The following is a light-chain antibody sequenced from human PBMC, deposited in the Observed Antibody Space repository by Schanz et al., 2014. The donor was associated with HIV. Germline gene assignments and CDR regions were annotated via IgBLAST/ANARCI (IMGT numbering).Light chain of an antibody. V-gene: IGLV1-44*01. Sequence: QSVLTQPPSASGTPGQRVTISCSGSSSNIRINTVNWYQQFPGTAPKLLIYSNSRRPSGVPDLFSGSKSGTSASLAISGLRSEDEADYYCSSYAGSYTFVVFGGGTKLTVL. J-gene: IGLJ3*02. CDR2: SNS. CDR1: SSNIRINT. CDR3: SSYAGSYTFVV.